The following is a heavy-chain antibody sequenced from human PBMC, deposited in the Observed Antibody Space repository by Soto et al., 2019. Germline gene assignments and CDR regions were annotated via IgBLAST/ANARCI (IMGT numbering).Heavy chain of an antibody. V-gene: IGHV3-23*01. CDR2: ISGSAISENAGRT. CDR1: GFTFRNYV. Sequence: GGSLRLSCAASGFTFRNYVMSWVRQAPGKGLEWVSGISGSAISENAGRTFYADSVKGRFTVSRDNSKNKLFLQMGSLRPDDTAVYYCVKDRHDYGDYVRPLDYWGQGTLVTVSS. J-gene: IGHJ4*02. D-gene: IGHD4-17*01. CDR3: VKDRHDYGDYVRPLDY.